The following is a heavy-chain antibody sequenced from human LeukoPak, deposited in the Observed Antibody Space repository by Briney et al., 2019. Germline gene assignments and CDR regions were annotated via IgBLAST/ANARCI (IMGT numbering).Heavy chain of an antibody. D-gene: IGHD6-13*01. CDR1: GGSISSGSYY. Sequence: SETLSLTCTVSGGSISSGSYYWGWIRQPPGKGLEWIGIVYYSGSTYYNPSLKSRVTISVDTSKNQFSLKLSSVTAADTAVYYCARDQGDSSSWSQIDYWGQGTLVTVSS. V-gene: IGHV4-39*07. J-gene: IGHJ4*02. CDR2: VYYSGST. CDR3: ARDQGDSSSWSQIDY.